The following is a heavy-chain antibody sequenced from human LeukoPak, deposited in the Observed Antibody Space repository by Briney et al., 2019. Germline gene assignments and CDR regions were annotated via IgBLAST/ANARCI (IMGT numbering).Heavy chain of an antibody. V-gene: IGHV3-74*01. CDR3: IRAPRWEGGNNWFDP. CDR2: ISPDGRKT. Sequence: GGSLRLSCAASGFSFSNFWMHWVRHAPEKGLVWVSRISPDGRKTDYADSVKGRFITSRENAESTLYLQMNILRPEDTAVYYCIRAPRWEGGNNWFDPWGQGTLVTVSS. D-gene: IGHD1-26*01. J-gene: IGHJ5*02. CDR1: GFSFSNFW.